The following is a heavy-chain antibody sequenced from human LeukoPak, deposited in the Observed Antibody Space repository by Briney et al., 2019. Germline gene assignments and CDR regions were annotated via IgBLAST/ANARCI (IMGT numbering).Heavy chain of an antibody. CDR3: ARREAQPM. V-gene: IGHV4-39*07. Sequence: SETLSLTCTVSGGSISSSSYYWGWIRQPPGKGLEWIGEIYHSGSTNYNPSLKSRVTISVDTSKNQFSLKLSSVTAADTAVYYCARREAQPMWGQGTMVTVSS. CDR2: IYHSGST. J-gene: IGHJ3*02. D-gene: IGHD2-2*01. CDR1: GGSISSSSYY.